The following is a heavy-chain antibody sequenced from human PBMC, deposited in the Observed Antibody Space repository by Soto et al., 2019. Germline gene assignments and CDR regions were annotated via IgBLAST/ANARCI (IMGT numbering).Heavy chain of an antibody. CDR2: ISAYNGNT. Sequence: GASVKVSCKASGYTFTSCGISWVRQTPGQGLEWMGWISAYNGNTNYAQKLQGRVTMTTDTSTSTAYMELRSLRSDDTAVYYCARDGKQWLGRSWFDPRGQGTLVTVSS. CDR3: ARDGKQWLGRSWFDP. D-gene: IGHD6-19*01. J-gene: IGHJ5*02. CDR1: GYTFTSCG. V-gene: IGHV1-18*01.